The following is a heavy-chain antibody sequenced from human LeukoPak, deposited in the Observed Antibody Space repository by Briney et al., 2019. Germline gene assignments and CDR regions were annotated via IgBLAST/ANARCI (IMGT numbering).Heavy chain of an antibody. CDR1: GGSISSSSYY. J-gene: IGHJ6*02. D-gene: IGHD3-16*01. Sequence: SETLSLTCTVSGGSISSSSYYWGWIRQPPGKGLEWIGSIYYSGNTYYNPSLQSRVTISVDTSKNQFSLKLSSVTAADTAVYYCAKNGVLRFGMDVWGQGTTVTVSS. CDR3: AKNGVLRFGMDV. V-gene: IGHV4-39*01. CDR2: IYYSGNT.